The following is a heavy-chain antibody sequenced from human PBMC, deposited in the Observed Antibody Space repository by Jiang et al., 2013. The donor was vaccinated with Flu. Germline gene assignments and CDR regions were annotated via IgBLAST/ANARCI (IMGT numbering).Heavy chain of an antibody. CDR2: INPGAGFT. J-gene: IGHJ5*02. CDR3: ARGYNWNYGWFDP. CDR1: GYTFNSYY. Sequence: EVKKSGASVKVSCKASGYTFNSYYMNWVRQAPGQGLEWMGLINPGAGFTTYAQKFQGRVTISNDTSARTAYMELNSLRSEDTAVYYCARGYNWNYGWFDPWGQGTLVTVSS. D-gene: IGHD1-7*01. V-gene: IGHV1-46*02.